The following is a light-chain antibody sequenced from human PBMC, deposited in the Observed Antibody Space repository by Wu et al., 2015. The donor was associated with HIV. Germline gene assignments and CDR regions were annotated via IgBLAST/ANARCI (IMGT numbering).Light chain of an antibody. CDR1: QSFNSKY. V-gene: IGKV3-20*01. J-gene: IGKJ2*01. CDR2: DAY. Sequence: LLTQSPGTLSLSPGERATLSCRASQSFNSKYLAWYQQKPGQAPRLLIYDAYSRATGVPDRFSGSGSGTDFTLTISRLEPEDFAVYYCQQYNSLRHTFGQGTKLEIK. CDR3: QQYNSLRHT.